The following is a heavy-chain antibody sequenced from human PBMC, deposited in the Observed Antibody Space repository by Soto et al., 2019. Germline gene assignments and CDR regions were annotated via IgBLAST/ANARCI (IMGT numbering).Heavy chain of an antibody. CDR2: ISGSGGST. V-gene: IGHV3-23*01. CDR1: GFTFSSYA. CDR3: AKGPYYDYVWGSYMF. J-gene: IGHJ4*02. Sequence: GGSLRLSCAASGFTFSSYAMSWVRQAPGKGLEWVSAISGSGGSTYYADSVKGRFTISRDNSKNTLYLQMNSLRAEDTAVYYCAKGPYYDYVWGSYMFWGQGTLVTVSS. D-gene: IGHD3-16*01.